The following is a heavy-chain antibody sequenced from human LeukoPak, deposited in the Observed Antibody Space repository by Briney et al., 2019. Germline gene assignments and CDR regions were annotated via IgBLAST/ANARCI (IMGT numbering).Heavy chain of an antibody. J-gene: IGHJ3*02. CDR2: ISYDGSNK. Sequence: GRSLRLSCVASGFTFSSYGMHWVRQAPGKGLEWVAVISYDGSNKYYADSVKGRFTISRDNSKNTLYLQMNSLRAEDTAVYYCAKEGIWGQGTMVTVSS. CDR1: GFTFSSYG. CDR3: AKEGI. V-gene: IGHV3-30*18.